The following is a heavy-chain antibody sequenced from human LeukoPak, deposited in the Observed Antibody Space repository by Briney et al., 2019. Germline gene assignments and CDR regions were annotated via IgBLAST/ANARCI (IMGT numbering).Heavy chain of an antibody. CDR2: IYYSGST. CDR3: ARDPAPAPYCSGGSCSYGMDV. CDR1: GGSFSGYY. Sequence: PSETLSLTCAVYGGSFSGYYWSWIRQHPGKGLEWIGYIYYSGSTYYNPSLKSRVTISVDTSKNQFSLKLSSVTAADTAVYYCARDPAPAPYCSGGSCSYGMDVWGQGTTVTVSS. J-gene: IGHJ6*02. D-gene: IGHD2-15*01. V-gene: IGHV4-31*11.